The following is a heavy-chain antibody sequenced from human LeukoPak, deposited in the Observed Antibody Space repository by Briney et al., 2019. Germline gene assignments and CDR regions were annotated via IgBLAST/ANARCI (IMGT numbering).Heavy chain of an antibody. CDR1: GGSISSGSYY. D-gene: IGHD3-22*01. CDR2: IYTSGST. CDR3: ARRHYYDSSGYYYY. V-gene: IGHV4-61*02. Sequence: SQTLSLTCTVSGGSISSGSYYWSWIRQPAGKGLEWIGRIYTSGSTYYNPSLKSRVTISVDTSKNQFSLKLSSVTAADTAVYYCARRHYYDSSGYYYYWGQGTLVTVSS. J-gene: IGHJ4*02.